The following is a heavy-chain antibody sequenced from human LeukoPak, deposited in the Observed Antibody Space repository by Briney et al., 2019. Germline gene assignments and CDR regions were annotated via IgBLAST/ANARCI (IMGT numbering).Heavy chain of an antibody. J-gene: IGHJ2*01. CDR2: INSRSSTI. CDR1: GFTFGTHD. Sequence: GGSLRLSCAASGFTFGTHDVNWVRQAPGKGLEWVSFINSRSSTIYYADSVKGRFTISRENAKNSLYLQMNSLRAGDTAVYYCARGFRVATAMGWYFDLWGRGTLVTVSS. D-gene: IGHD5-18*01. CDR3: ARGFRVATAMGWYFDL. V-gene: IGHV3-48*01.